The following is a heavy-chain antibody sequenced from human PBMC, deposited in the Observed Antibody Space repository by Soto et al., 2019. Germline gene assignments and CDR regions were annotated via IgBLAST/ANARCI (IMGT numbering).Heavy chain of an antibody. CDR3: VRDDDYGGTNNWFDP. CDR2: ISSSGNSI. CDR1: GFSFSDYY. V-gene: IGHV3-11*01. Sequence: QEQLVESGGGVVKPGGSLRLSCTASGFSFSDYYMSWIRQAPGKGLECIAYISSSGNSIYYADSVKGRFTLSRDNAKNSLYLHMNTLTAEDTAMYYCVRDDDYGGTNNWFDPWGQGTLVTVSS. J-gene: IGHJ5*02. D-gene: IGHD4-17*01.